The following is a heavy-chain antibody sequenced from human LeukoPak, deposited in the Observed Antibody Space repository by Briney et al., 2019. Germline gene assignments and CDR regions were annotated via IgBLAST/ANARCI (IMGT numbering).Heavy chain of an antibody. CDR1: GGSFSGYY. CDR2: INHSGST. V-gene: IGHV4-34*01. D-gene: IGHD3-22*01. Sequence: SETLSLTCAVYGGSFSGYYWSWIRQPPGKGLEWIGEINHSGSTNYNPSLKSRVTISVDTSKNQFSLKLSSVTAADTAVYYCARVGKVRYYDSSGYYLPVVGYWGQGTLVTVSS. J-gene: IGHJ4*02. CDR3: ARVGKVRYYDSSGYYLPVVGY.